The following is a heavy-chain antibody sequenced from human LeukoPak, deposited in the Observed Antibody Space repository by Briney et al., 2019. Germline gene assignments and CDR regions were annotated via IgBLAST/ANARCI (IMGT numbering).Heavy chain of an antibody. V-gene: IGHV4-4*08. D-gene: IGHD1-26*01. J-gene: IGHJ6*02. CDR3: ARPGMVGTEGRDV. Sequence: KASETLSLTCTVSGDSLSSHYWSWIRQPPGKGLEWIGYIYGSGSTHYDPSLKSRVTISVDTSKNQFSLKLSSVTAADTAVYYCARPGMVGTEGRDVWGQGTTVTVSS. CDR1: GDSLSSHY. CDR2: IYGSGST.